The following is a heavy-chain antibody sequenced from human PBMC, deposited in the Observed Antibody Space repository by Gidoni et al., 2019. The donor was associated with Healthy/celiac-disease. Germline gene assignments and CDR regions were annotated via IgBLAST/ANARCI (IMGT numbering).Heavy chain of an antibody. V-gene: IGHV3-43*01. Sequence: EVQLVESGGVVVQPGGSLRLSCAASGYTFDYYTMHWLRQAPGKGLEWVSFISWDGGSTYYADSVKGRFTISRDNSKNSLYLQMNSLRTEDTALYYCAKGYVSHYYGMDVWGQGTTVTVSS. D-gene: IGHD3-16*01. J-gene: IGHJ6*02. CDR2: ISWDGGST. CDR1: GYTFDYYT. CDR3: AKGYVSHYYGMDV.